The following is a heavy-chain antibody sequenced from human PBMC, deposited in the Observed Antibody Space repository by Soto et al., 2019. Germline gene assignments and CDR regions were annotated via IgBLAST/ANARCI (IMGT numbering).Heavy chain of an antibody. V-gene: IGHV1-69*01. CDR2: FVPLFGTT. Sequence: QLVQSGSEVKKPGSSVKVSCQASGGTFSGYVVTWVRQAPGQGLEWMGEFVPLFGTTNYAQRFSGRITITAEEFTSTAYRELKTLRSDDTAVYYCATHGLVVSSPPYFDSCGQGTLVTVSS. CDR3: ATHGLVVSSPPYFDS. J-gene: IGHJ4*02. CDR1: GGTFSGYV. D-gene: IGHD6-6*01.